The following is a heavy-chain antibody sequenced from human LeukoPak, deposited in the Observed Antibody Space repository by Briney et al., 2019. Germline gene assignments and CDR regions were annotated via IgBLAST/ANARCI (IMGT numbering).Heavy chain of an antibody. CDR1: GFTFNTYW. D-gene: IGHD3-10*01. J-gene: IGHJ4*02. Sequence: PGGSLRLSCSASGFTFNTYWMSWVRQAPGKGLEWVSYISNSGSIIYYADSVKGRFTISRDNAKNSLYLQMNSLRAEDTAMYYCARAAKFEFYFDYWGQGTLVTVSS. CDR2: ISNSGSII. CDR3: ARAAKFEFYFDY. V-gene: IGHV3-48*04.